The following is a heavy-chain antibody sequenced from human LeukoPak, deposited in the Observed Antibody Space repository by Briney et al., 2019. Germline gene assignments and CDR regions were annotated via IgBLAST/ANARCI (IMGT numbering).Heavy chain of an antibody. CDR2: ISSSGSTI. V-gene: IGHV3-48*03. CDR3: AREKPELDY. Sequence: GGSLRLSCAASGFTFSSYEMSWVRQAPGKGLEWISYISSSGSTIYYADSVKGRFTISRDNAKNSLYLQMYSLKTEDTAVYYCAREKPELDYWGQGTLVTVSS. J-gene: IGHJ4*02. CDR1: GFTFSSYE.